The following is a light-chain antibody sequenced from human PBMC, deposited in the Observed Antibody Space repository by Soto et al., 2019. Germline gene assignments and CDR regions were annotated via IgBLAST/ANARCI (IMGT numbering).Light chain of an antibody. V-gene: IGKV1-5*01. J-gene: IGKJ1*01. CDR2: DAS. CDR3: QQYDSYSPWT. CDR1: QSISNW. Sequence: DIQMTQSPSTLSASVGDRVTITCRASQSISNWLAWYQQKPGKAPKLLNYDASSLERGVPSRLSGSVSWTEFTLTISSLQPDDFATYYCQQYDSYSPWTFGQGTKVDIK.